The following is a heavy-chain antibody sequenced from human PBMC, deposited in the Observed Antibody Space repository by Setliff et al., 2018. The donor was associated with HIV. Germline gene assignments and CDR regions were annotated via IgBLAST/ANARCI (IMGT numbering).Heavy chain of an antibody. CDR2: INHRGST. V-gene: IGHV4-34*01. D-gene: IGHD5-12*01. J-gene: IGHJ6*03. Sequence: SETLSLTCAFYGGSLNGFYWGWIRQSPGKGPEWIGEINHRGSTNYNPSLKSRVTIRVDMSKNQFSLEVTAVTAADTAVYYCVRGWDDKVSTISAPYYYYMDVWGKGTTVTVS. CDR1: GGSLNGFY. CDR3: VRGWDDKVSTISAPYYYYMDV.